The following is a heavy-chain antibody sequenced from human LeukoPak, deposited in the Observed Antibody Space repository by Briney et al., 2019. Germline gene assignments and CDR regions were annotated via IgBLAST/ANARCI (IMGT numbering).Heavy chain of an antibody. CDR2: INPSGGST. Sequence: ASVKVSCKASGCTFTSYYMHWVRQAPGQGLEWMGIINPSGGSTSYAQKFQGRATMTRYTTTSTVYMELSSLRSEDTAVYYCARFLGYCSSTSCHYYFDYWGQGTLVTVSS. D-gene: IGHD2-2*03. CDR1: GCTFTSYY. J-gene: IGHJ4*02. CDR3: ARFLGYCSSTSCHYYFDY. V-gene: IGHV1-46*03.